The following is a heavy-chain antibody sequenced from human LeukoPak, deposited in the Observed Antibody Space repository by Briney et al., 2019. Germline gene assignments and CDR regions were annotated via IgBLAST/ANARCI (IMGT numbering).Heavy chain of an antibody. CDR3: AREGYSYGRSYFDY. D-gene: IGHD5-18*01. CDR2: IRHDESKK. CDR1: GFFFSKNG. J-gene: IGHJ4*02. V-gene: IGHV3-30*02. Sequence: GGSLRLSCAASGFFFSKNGMHWVRQAPGKGLEWVAFIRHDESKKNYADSVKGRFTISRDNSKNTLSLQMNSLRADDTAVYYCAREGYSYGRSYFDYWGQGTLVTVSS.